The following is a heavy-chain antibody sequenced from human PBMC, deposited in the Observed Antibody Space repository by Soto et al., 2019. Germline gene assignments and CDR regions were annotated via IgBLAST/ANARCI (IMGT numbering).Heavy chain of an antibody. CDR2: ISGTGANT. CDR3: VRDGYNYLPFDY. CDR1: GFALSAYA. D-gene: IGHD5-12*01. Sequence: GGSLRLSCSASGFALSAYAMSWVRQAPGKGLEWISGISGTGANTHYADSVKGRFTISRDNSKNTLFLQMNSLRVEDTALYYCVRDGYNYLPFDYWGQGTPVTVSS. V-gene: IGHV3-23*01. J-gene: IGHJ4*02.